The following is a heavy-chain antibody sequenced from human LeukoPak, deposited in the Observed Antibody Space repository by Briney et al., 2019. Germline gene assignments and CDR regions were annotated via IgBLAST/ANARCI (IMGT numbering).Heavy chain of an antibody. V-gene: IGHV3-15*01. Sequence: GGALRLSCAASGLTFSNYGMHWVRQAPGKGLEWVGRIKSSGDGGTTDYTAPVKGRFTISRDDSRNTVFLQMNTLKTEDTAVYYCTTDGGYWGQGTLVTVSS. D-gene: IGHD2-15*01. CDR3: TTDGGY. CDR2: IKSSGDGGTT. J-gene: IGHJ4*02. CDR1: GLTFSNYG.